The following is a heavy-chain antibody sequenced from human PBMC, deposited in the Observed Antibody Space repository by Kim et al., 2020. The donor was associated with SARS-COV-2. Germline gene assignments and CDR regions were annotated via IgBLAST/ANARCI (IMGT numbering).Heavy chain of an antibody. Sequence: ASVKVSCRASGYILPSDGIAWVRQAPGQGLEWMGWIRIYNGEVKYAQKFQGRVTMTTDPSTMTAYMELRNLLSDDTAIYYCAKALGRSGGFDYWGQGTLV. J-gene: IGHJ4*02. CDR2: IRIYNGEV. CDR1: GYILPSDG. D-gene: IGHD3-3*01. CDR3: AKALGRSGGFDY. V-gene: IGHV1-18*01.